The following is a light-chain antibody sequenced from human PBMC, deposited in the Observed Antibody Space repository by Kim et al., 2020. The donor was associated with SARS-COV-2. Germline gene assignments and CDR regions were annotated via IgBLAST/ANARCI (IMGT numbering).Light chain of an antibody. V-gene: IGKV2D-29*01. CDR3: MQTIDFPLT. CDR1: QSLLHSDGKTY. J-gene: IGKJ4*01. CDR2: EVS. Sequence: PASISCRSSQSLLHSDGKTYLYWYLQKPGQPPRLMIYEVSNRFPGVPERFSGSGSGTDFTLKISRVEVEDVGVYYCMQTIDFPLTFGGGTKVDIK.